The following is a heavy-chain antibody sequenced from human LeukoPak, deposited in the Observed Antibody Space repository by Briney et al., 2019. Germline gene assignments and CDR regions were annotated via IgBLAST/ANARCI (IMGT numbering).Heavy chain of an antibody. CDR1: GFTVSINY. Sequence: PGGSLRLSCAASGFTVSINYMSWVRQAPGKGLEWVSVIYSGGNTYYADSVKGRFTISRDNSKNTVYLQMNSLRAEDTAVYYCASVTLSAYDGDYRGQGTLVTVSS. J-gene: IGHJ4*02. CDR3: ASVTLSAYDGDY. CDR2: IYSGGNT. D-gene: IGHD5-12*01. V-gene: IGHV3-53*01.